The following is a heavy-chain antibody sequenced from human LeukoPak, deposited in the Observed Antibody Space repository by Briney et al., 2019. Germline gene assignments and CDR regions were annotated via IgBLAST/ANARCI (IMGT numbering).Heavy chain of an antibody. CDR3: ARVGGGSYYFYFDY. Sequence: ASVKVSCKASGYTFTTYGLSWVRQAPGQGLEWMGWTSAYNGYTNYAQKLQGRLTMTTDTSTSTAYMELRSLRSGDTAVYYCARVGGGSYYFYFDYWGQGTLVTVSS. J-gene: IGHJ4*02. V-gene: IGHV1-18*01. D-gene: IGHD1-26*01. CDR1: GYTFTTYG. CDR2: TSAYNGYT.